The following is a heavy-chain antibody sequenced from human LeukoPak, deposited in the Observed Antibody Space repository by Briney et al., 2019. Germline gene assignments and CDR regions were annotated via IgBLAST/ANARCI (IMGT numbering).Heavy chain of an antibody. J-gene: IGHJ4*02. D-gene: IGHD6-19*01. CDR3: AKDYSGGSGWYEGTFDY. V-gene: IGHV3-23*01. Sequence: GGSLRLSCAASGFTFSTYAMSWVRQAPGKGLEWVSAISGSGDNNDNTYYADSVKGQFTISRDNSKNTLYLQMNSLRAEDTAVYYCAKDYSGGSGWYEGTFDYWGQGTLVTVSS. CDR1: GFTFSTYA. CDR2: ISGSGDNNDNT.